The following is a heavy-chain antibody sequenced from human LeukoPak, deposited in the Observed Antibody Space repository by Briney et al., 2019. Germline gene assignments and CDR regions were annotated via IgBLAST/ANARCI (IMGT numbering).Heavy chain of an antibody. J-gene: IGHJ3*02. CDR2: IYYSGST. Sequence: SETLSLTCTVSGGSLSSSSYYWGWIRQPPGKGLGCNGSIYYSGSTYSNPSLKSRVSISVDTSKNQFSLKLTSVTAAARAVYYWARLKWAARGGDRAFDIWGQGTMVTVSS. CDR1: GGSLSSSSYY. CDR3: ARLKWAARGGDRAFDI. D-gene: IGHD2-21*02. V-gene: IGHV4-39*01.